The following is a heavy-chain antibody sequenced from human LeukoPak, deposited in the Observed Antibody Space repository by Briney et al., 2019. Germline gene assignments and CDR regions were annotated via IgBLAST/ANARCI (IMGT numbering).Heavy chain of an antibody. V-gene: IGHV3-74*01. J-gene: IGHJ4*01. Sequence: GGSLRLSCAASGFTSSSYAMSWVRQAPGKGLMWVSRITSDGSTTWYADSVKGRFTVSRDNAKNTLFLEMNSLRDEDTAVYYCAGDYIWGRLFWGQGTLVTVSS. CDR1: GFTSSSYA. CDR2: ITSDGSTT. D-gene: IGHD3-16*01. CDR3: AGDYIWGRLF.